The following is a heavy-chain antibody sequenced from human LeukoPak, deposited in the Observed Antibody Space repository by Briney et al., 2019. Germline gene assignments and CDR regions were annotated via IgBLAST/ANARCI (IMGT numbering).Heavy chain of an antibody. Sequence: TSETLSLACTVSGYSISSGYYWSWIRQPPGKGLEWIGEINHSGSTNYNPSLKSRVTISVDASKNQFSLKLSSVTAADTAVYYCARHPYYYGSGRHGRGVAWFDPWGQGTLVTVSS. CDR2: INHSGST. CDR3: ARHPYYYGSGRHGRGVAWFDP. J-gene: IGHJ5*02. V-gene: IGHV4-38-2*02. CDR1: GYSISSGYY. D-gene: IGHD3-10*01.